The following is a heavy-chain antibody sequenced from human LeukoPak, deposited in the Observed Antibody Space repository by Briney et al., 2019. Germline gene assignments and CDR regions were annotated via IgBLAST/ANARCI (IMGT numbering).Heavy chain of an antibody. Sequence: GESLKISCKGSGYSFTSYWIGWVRQMPGKGLKGMGIIYPGDSDTRYSPSFQGQVTISADKSISTAYLQWSSLKASDTAMYYCARHQDYGSGTLDYWGQGTLVTVSS. CDR1: GYSFTSYW. D-gene: IGHD3-10*01. V-gene: IGHV5-51*01. J-gene: IGHJ4*02. CDR2: IYPGDSDT. CDR3: ARHQDYGSGTLDY.